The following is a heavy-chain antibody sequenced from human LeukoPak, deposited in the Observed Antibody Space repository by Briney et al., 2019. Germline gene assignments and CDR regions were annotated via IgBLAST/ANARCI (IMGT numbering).Heavy chain of an antibody. V-gene: IGHV3-48*03. D-gene: IGHD2-2*01. CDR2: ISSSGSTI. J-gene: IGHJ6*02. Sequence: GGSLRLSCAASGFTFSSYEMNWVRQAPGKGLEWVSYISSSGSTIYYADSVTGRFTISRDNAKNSLYLQMNSLRAEDTAVYYCARERPLGDCSSTSCSLGAYYGMDVWGQGTTVTVSS. CDR3: ARERPLGDCSSTSCSLGAYYGMDV. CDR1: GFTFSSYE.